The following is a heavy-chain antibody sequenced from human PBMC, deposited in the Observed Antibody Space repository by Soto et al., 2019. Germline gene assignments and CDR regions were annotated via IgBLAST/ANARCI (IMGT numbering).Heavy chain of an antibody. CDR2: ISGIGGNT. V-gene: IGHV3-23*01. CDR3: AKDRGGASSFDY. J-gene: IGHJ4*02. Sequence: HPGGSLRLSCAASGFTFSNYAMSWVRQAPGKGLEWVSTISGIGGNTYYADSVKGRFTISRDNSKNTLFLQMNSLVAEDTAVYYCAKDRGGASSFDYWGQGTLVTV. CDR1: GFTFSNYA. D-gene: IGHD1-26*01.